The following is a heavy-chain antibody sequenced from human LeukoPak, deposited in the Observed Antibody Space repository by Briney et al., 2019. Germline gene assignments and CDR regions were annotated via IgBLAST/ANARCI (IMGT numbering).Heavy chain of an antibody. CDR1: GYTFTGYY. CDR2: INPNSGGT. V-gene: IGHV1-2*02. Sequence: ASVKVSCKASGYTFTGYYMHWVRQAPGQGLEWMGWINPNSGGTNYAQKFQGRVTMTRDTSISTAYMELSRLRSDDTAVYYCARAQDYYDSSGAFDIWGQGTMVTVSS. J-gene: IGHJ3*02. D-gene: IGHD3-22*01. CDR3: ARAQDYYDSSGAFDI.